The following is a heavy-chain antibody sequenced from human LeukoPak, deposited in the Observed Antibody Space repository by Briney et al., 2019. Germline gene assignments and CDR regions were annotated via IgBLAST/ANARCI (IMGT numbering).Heavy chain of an antibody. CDR1: GGSFSGYY. D-gene: IGHD6-19*01. Sequence: PSETLSLTCAVYGGSFSGYYWSWIRQPPGKGLEWIGEINHSGSTNYNPSLKSRVTISVDRSKNQFSLKLSSVTAADTAVYYCARAVAVAGMTIDYWGQGTLVTVSS. V-gene: IGHV4-34*01. CDR3: ARAVAVAGMTIDY. CDR2: INHSGST. J-gene: IGHJ4*02.